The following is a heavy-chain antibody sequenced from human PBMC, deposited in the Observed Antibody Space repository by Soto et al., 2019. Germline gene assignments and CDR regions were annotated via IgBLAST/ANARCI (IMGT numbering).Heavy chain of an antibody. Sequence: KPGGSLRLSCAASGFTFSSYSMNWVRQAPGKGLEWVSSISSSSSYIYYADSVKGRFTISRDNAKNSLYLQMNSLRAKDTAVYYCARDQLEYYYYGMDVWGQGTTVTVSS. J-gene: IGHJ6*02. CDR2: ISSSSSYI. CDR1: GFTFSSYS. D-gene: IGHD6-13*01. CDR3: ARDQLEYYYYGMDV. V-gene: IGHV3-21*01.